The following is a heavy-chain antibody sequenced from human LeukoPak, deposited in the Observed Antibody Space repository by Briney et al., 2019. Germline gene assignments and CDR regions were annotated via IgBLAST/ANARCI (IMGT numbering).Heavy chain of an antibody. V-gene: IGHV1-18*01. CDR3: ARGQESGGFNWFDP. CDR1: GYTFTSYG. J-gene: IGHJ5*02. Sequence: ASVKVSCKASGYTFTSYGISWVRQAPGQGLEWMGWISAYNGNTNYAQKFQGRVTITRNTSISTAYMELSSLRSEDTAVYYCARGQESGGFNWFDPWGQGTLVTVSS. D-gene: IGHD2-15*01. CDR2: ISAYNGNT.